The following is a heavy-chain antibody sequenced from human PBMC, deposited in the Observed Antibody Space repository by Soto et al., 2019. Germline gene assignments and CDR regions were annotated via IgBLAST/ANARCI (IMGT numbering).Heavy chain of an antibody. Sequence: QVQLVQSGAEVKKPGSSVKVSCKASGGTFSSYIISWVRQAPGQGLEWMGRIIPILGIANYAQKFQGRVTITADKSTSTAYMELSSLRSEDTAVYYCARAWGIAVADSLAVWGQGTMVTVSS. V-gene: IGHV1-69*02. D-gene: IGHD6-19*01. J-gene: IGHJ3*01. CDR1: GGTFSSYI. CDR3: ARAWGIAVADSLAV. CDR2: IIPILGIA.